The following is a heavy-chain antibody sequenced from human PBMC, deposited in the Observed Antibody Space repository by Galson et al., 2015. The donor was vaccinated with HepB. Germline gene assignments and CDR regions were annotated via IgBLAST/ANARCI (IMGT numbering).Heavy chain of an antibody. D-gene: IGHD7-27*01. CDR1: GGSFSGYS. Sequence: LSLTCAVYGGSFSGYSWTWIRQSPGKGLEWIGEVNDGGGTNYNPSLMSRVTISIDTSKNQFSLRLTSVTAADTAVYYCARDLGYWGQGSLVTVSS. J-gene: IGHJ4*02. CDR3: ARDLGY. CDR2: VNDGGGT. V-gene: IGHV4-34*01.